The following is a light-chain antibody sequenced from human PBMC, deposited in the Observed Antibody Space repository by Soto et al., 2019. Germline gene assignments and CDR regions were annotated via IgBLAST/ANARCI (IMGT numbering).Light chain of an antibody. Sequence: VMMQSPVTLSVSPGATATLSCRPSQSVAGNLAWYQQKPGQPPRLLIYGVSTRATGVPARFSGSGSETDFSLTISSLQIEDFALYYCQQSNNWPPLTVGGGTKVEIK. V-gene: IGKV3-15*01. J-gene: IGKJ4*01. CDR3: QQSNNWPPLT. CDR1: QSVAGN. CDR2: GVS.